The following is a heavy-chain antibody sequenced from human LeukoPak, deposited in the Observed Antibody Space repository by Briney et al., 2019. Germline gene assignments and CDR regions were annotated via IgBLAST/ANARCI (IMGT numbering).Heavy chain of an antibody. CDR3: ARVWAFGYFDV. D-gene: IGHD1-26*01. CDR2: IYYSGST. V-gene: IGHV4-39*07. J-gene: IGHJ2*01. CDR1: GGSISSSSYY. Sequence: SETLSLTCTVSGGSISSSSYYWGWIRQPPGKGLEWIGSIYYSGSTYYNPSLKSRVTISVDTSKNQFSLRLSSVTAADTALYYCARVWAFGYFDVWGRGARVTVSS.